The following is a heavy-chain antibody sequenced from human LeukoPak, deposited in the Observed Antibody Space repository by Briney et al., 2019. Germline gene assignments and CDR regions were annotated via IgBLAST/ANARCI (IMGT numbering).Heavy chain of an antibody. D-gene: IGHD4-17*01. J-gene: IGHJ5*02. CDR1: GYTFTGYY. V-gene: IGHV3-30*04. Sequence: SCKASGYTFTGYYMHWVRQAPGKGLEWVAVISYDGRNKNYADSVKGRFSISRDNSKNTLYLQMNSLRAEDTALYYCARGSWRFDNGDSGFDPWGQGTLVTVSS. CDR2: ISYDGRNK. CDR3: ARGSWRFDNGDSGFDP.